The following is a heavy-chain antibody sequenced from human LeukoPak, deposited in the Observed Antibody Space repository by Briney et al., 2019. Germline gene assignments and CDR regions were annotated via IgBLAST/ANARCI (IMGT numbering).Heavy chain of an antibody. CDR1: GGTFSSYA. D-gene: IGHD4-17*01. Sequence: VQVSCHASGGTFSSYAISWVRQARGQGLEWMGGIIPIFGTANYAQKFQGRVTITADESTRTAYMELSSLRSEDTAVYYCARAGRMTTVTGSNWYFDLWGRGTLVTVSS. V-gene: IGHV1-69*13. CDR3: ARAGRMTTVTGSNWYFDL. J-gene: IGHJ2*01. CDR2: IIPIFGTA.